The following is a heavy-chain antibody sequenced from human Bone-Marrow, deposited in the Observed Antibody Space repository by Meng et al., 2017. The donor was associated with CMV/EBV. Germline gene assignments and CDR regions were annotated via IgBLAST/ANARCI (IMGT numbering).Heavy chain of an antibody. V-gene: IGHV4-39*01. CDR3: ARGGSDYDFWSGYYHNWFDP. Sequence: SSYYWGWIRQPPGQGLEWIGSIYYSGSTYYNPSLKSRVTISVDTPKNQFSLKLSSVTAADTAVYYCARGGSDYDFWSGYYHNWFDPWGQGTLVTVSS. CDR2: IYYSGST. D-gene: IGHD3-3*01. CDR1: SSYY. J-gene: IGHJ5*02.